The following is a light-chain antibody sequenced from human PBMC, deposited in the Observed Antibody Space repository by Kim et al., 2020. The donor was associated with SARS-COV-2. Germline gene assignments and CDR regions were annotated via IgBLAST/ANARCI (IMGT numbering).Light chain of an antibody. CDR1: SSDVGSYNR. J-gene: IGLJ2*01. CDR2: EVS. V-gene: IGLV2-18*02. Sequence: QSALTQPPSVSGSPGQSVTISCTGTSSDVGSYNRVSWYQQPPGTAPNLMIYEVSNRPSGVPDRFSGSKSGNTASLTISGLQAEDEADYYCSSYTSSSVVFGGGTQLTVL. CDR3: SSYTSSSVV.